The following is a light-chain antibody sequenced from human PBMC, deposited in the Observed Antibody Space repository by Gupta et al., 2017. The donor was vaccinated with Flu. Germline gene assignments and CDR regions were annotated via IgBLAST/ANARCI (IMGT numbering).Light chain of an antibody. V-gene: IGKV1-33*01. CDR3: QQYDNLLMYT. CDR2: DAS. Sequence: DIQMTQSPSSLSASVGDRVTITCQASQDISNHLNWYQQKPGKAPKLLIYDASNLETGVPSRFSGSGSGTDFTFTISSLQPEDIATYYCQQYDNLLMYTFGQGTKLEIK. CDR1: QDISNH. J-gene: IGKJ2*01.